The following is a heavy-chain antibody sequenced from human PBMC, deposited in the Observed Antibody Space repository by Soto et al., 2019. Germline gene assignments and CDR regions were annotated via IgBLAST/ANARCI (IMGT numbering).Heavy chain of an antibody. CDR2: ISSSGSTI. CDR3: ARGTTMVRGVIQFRLYGMDV. J-gene: IGHJ6*02. V-gene: IGHV3-48*03. Sequence: GGSLRLSCAASGFTFSSYEMNWVRQAPGKGLEWVSYISSSGSTIYYADSVKGRFTISRDNAKNSLYLQMNSLRAEDTAVYYCARGTTMVRGVIQFRLYGMDVWGQGTTVTVSS. D-gene: IGHD3-10*01. CDR1: GFTFSSYE.